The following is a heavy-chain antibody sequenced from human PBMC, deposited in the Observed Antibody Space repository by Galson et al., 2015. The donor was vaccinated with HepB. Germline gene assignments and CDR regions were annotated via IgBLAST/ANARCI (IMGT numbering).Heavy chain of an antibody. V-gene: IGHV3-21*01. D-gene: IGHD5-18*01. CDR1: GFTFSSSG. CDR2: ITSDNNFR. Sequence: SLRLSCAASGFTFSSSGMNWVRHTPGKGLEWVSSITSDNNFRYYADSMKGRVTISRDNAKKSLYLQMNSLRAEDTAVYYCARGSGYSSGPFDHWGQGTLVAISS. J-gene: IGHJ4*02. CDR3: ARGSGYSSGPFDH.